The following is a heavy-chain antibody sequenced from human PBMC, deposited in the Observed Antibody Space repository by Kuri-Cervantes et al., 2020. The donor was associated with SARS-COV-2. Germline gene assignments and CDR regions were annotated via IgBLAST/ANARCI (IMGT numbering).Heavy chain of an antibody. Sequence: GESLKISCAASGLTFSNYWMNWVRQAPGKGLEWVANIKQDGSEKKSVDSVKGRFTISRDNAKNSLYLQMKSLRAEDTAVYYCARGPNLRRPVQFDYWGQGTLVTVSS. CDR3: ARGPNLRRPVQFDY. V-gene: IGHV3-7*01. CDR2: IKQDGSEK. J-gene: IGHJ4*02. D-gene: IGHD4-17*01. CDR1: GLTFSNYW.